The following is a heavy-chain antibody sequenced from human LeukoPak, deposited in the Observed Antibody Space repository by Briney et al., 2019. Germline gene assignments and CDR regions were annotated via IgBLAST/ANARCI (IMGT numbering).Heavy chain of an antibody. J-gene: IGHJ4*02. CDR1: GFIFSFYC. Sequence: GGSLRLSCAASGFIFSFYCMHWVRQAPGKGPMWVSRICPDGTGISYADSVKARFTTSRDNAKNTVYLQMNSLREEDTAVYYCVRDFRSADYWGQGTLVTVST. CDR2: ICPDGTGI. V-gene: IGHV3-74*01. CDR3: VRDFRSADY.